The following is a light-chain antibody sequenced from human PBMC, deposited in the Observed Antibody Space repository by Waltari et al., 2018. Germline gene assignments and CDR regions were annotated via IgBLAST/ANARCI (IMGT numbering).Light chain of an antibody. CDR1: QSISKY. CDR3: QHHVRLPAT. Sequence: SCRASQSISKYLAWYQQKPGQAPRLLIYAASNRATGIPDRFSGGGSWTNFSLTISRLEPEDFAVYYCQHHVRLPATFGQGTKVEIK. V-gene: IGKV3-20*01. CDR2: AAS. J-gene: IGKJ1*01.